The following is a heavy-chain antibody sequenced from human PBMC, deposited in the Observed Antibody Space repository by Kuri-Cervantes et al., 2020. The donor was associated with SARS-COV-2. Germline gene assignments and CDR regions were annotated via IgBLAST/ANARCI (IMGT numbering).Heavy chain of an antibody. J-gene: IGHJ4*02. CDR2: IYYSGST. V-gene: IGHV4-30-4*08. CDR3: SGFLNGIVGGKKYYFDY. Sequence: SETLSLTCTVSGGSISSGDYYWSWIRQPPGKGLEWIGYIYYSGSTYYNPSLKSRVTISVDTSKNQFSLKLSSVTAADTAVYYCSGFLNGIVGGKKYYFDYWGQGTLVTVSS. D-gene: IGHD2-8*01. CDR1: GGSISSGDYY.